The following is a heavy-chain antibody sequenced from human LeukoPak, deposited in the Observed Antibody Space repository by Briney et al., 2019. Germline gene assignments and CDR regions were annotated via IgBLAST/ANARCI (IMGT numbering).Heavy chain of an antibody. J-gene: IGHJ6*04. CDR3: AKVGVDGYSSRHYYYYYGMDV. CDR1: GFTFSSYG. CDR2: ISYDGSNK. Sequence: GGSLRLSCAASGFTFSSYGMHWVRQAPGKGLEWVAVISYDGSNKYYADSVKGRFTISRDNSKNTLYLQMDSLRAEDTAVYYCAKVGVDGYSSRHYYYYYGMDVWGKGTTVTVSS. D-gene: IGHD6-13*01. V-gene: IGHV3-30*18.